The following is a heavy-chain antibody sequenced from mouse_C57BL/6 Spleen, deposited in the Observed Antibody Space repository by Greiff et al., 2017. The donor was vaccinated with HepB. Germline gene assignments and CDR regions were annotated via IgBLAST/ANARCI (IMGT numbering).Heavy chain of an antibody. CDR1: GFTFSSYA. V-gene: IGHV5-4*01. J-gene: IGHJ2*01. CDR2: ISDGGSYT. CDR3: AREDYDYDGSFDY. D-gene: IGHD2-4*01. Sequence: EVKLMESGGGLVKPGGSLKLSCAASGFTFSSYAMSWVRQTPEKRLEWVATISDGGSYTYYPDNVKGRFTISRDNAKNNLYLQMSHLKSEDTAMYYCAREDYDYDGSFDYWGQGTTLTVSS.